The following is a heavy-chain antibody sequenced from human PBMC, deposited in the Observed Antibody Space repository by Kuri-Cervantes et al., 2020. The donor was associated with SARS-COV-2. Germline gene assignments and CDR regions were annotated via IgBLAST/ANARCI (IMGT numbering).Heavy chain of an antibody. D-gene: IGHD7-27*01. Sequence: SVKVSCKACGYTFTGYYMHWVRQAPGQGLEWMGGIIPIFGTANYAQKFQGRVTITADESTSTAYTELSSLRSEDTAVYYWARGIGAPPVTGDRFDYWGQGTLVTVSS. CDR1: GYTFTGYY. J-gene: IGHJ4*02. CDR2: IIPIFGTA. CDR3: ARGIGAPPVTGDRFDY. V-gene: IGHV1-69*13.